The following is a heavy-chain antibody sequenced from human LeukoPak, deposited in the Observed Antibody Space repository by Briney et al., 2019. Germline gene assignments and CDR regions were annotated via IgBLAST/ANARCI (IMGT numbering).Heavy chain of an antibody. D-gene: IGHD2-8*01. Sequence: SETLSLTCAVYGGSFSGYYWSWIRQPPGKGLEWIGEINHSGSTNYNPSLKSRVTISVDTSKNQFSLKLSSVTAADTAVYYCARQPKNIVLMVYAHQMGGFDYWGQGTLVTVSS. V-gene: IGHV4-34*01. CDR2: INHSGST. CDR3: ARQPKNIVLMVYAHQMGGFDY. J-gene: IGHJ4*02. CDR1: GGSFSGYY.